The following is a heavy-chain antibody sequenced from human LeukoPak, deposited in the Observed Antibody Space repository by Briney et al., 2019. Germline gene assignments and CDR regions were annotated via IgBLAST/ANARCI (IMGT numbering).Heavy chain of an antibody. CDR3: ARDPDYDILTGYSHLFDY. CDR1: GFTFSSYA. Sequence: GGSLRLSCAASGFTFSSYAMHWVRQAPGKGLEWVAVISYDGSNKYYADSVKGRFTISRDNSKNTLYLQMNSLRAEDTAVYYCARDPDYDILTGYSHLFDYWGQGTLVTVSS. V-gene: IGHV3-30-3*01. CDR2: ISYDGSNK. J-gene: IGHJ4*02. D-gene: IGHD3-9*01.